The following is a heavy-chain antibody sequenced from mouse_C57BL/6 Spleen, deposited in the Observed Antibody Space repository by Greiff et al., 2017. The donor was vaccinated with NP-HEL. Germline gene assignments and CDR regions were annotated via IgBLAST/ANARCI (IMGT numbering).Heavy chain of an antibody. CDR1: GYTFTSYW. CDR3: ARRDYYGNYGGAMDY. D-gene: IGHD2-1*01. V-gene: IGHV1-55*01. J-gene: IGHJ4*01. CDR2: IYPGSGGT. Sequence: QVQLQQPGAELVKPGASVKMSCKASGYTFTSYWITWVKQRPGQGLEWIGDIYPGSGGTNYNEKFKSKATLTVDTSSSTAYMQLSSLRSEDAAVYYCARRDYYGNYGGAMDYWGQGTSVTVSS.